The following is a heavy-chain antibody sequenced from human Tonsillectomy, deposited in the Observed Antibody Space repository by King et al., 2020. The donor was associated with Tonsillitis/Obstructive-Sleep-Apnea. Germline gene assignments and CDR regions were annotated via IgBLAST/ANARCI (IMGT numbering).Heavy chain of an antibody. CDR3: ARLGYYYGSSGYWYFDL. Sequence: VQLVESGGGLVQPGGSLRLSCAASGFTFSSYDMHWVRQATGKGLEWVSAIGTAGDTYYPGSVKGRFTISRENAKNSLYLQMNSLRAGDTAVYYCARLGYYYGSSGYWYFDLWGRGTLVTVSS. J-gene: IGHJ2*01. CDR2: IGTAGDT. D-gene: IGHD3-22*01. CDR1: GFTFSSYD. V-gene: IGHV3-13*04.